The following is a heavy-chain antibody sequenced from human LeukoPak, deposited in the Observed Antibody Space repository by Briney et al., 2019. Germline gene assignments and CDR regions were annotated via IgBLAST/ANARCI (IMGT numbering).Heavy chain of an antibody. CDR2: IKQDGSEK. V-gene: IGHV3-7*01. J-gene: IGHJ4*02. CDR1: GFTFSSYW. CDR3: ARGVLWIQLEGGPPPYYYFDY. D-gene: IGHD5-18*01. Sequence: GGSLRLSCAASGFTFSSYWMGWVRQAPGKGLEWVANIKQDGSEKYYVDSVKGRFTISRDNAKNSLYLQMNSLRAEDTAVYYCARGVLWIQLEGGPPPYYYFDYWGQGTLVTVSS.